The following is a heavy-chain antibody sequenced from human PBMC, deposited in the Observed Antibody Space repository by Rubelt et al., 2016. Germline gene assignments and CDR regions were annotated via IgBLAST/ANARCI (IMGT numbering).Heavy chain of an antibody. V-gene: IGHV4-59*08. CDR2: SYYAGST. Sequence: QVQLRQSGPGLVKPSETLSLTCTVSGASISGFYWTWIRQPPGKGLEWIGYSYYAGSTNYITSLKSRVTISVDTSKNQFSLTFRSVTAADTAVYDCARGDRSGSYHFDRWGRGTLVTVSS. D-gene: IGHD1-26*01. CDR1: GASISGFY. CDR3: ARGDRSGSYHFDR. J-gene: IGHJ2*01.